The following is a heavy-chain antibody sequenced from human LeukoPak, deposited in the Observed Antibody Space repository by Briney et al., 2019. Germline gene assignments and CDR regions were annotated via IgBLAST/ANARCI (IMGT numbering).Heavy chain of an antibody. CDR1: GFTLSSYW. V-gene: IGHV3-7*01. CDR2: IKQDGSEK. Sequence: GGSLRLSCATSGFTLSSYWMSWVRQAPGKGLEWVANIKQDGSEKYYVDSVKGRFTISRDNAKNSLYLQMNSLRAEDTAVYYCAREGCSGGSCYSVPPNYWGQGTLVTVSS. D-gene: IGHD2-15*01. CDR3: AREGCSGGSCYSVPPNY. J-gene: IGHJ4*02.